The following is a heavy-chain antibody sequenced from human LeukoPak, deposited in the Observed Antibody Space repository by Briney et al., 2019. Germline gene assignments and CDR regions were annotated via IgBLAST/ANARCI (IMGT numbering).Heavy chain of an antibody. CDR1: GYTFTGYY. D-gene: IGHD6-13*01. Sequence: ASVKVSCKASGYTFTGYYLHWVRQAPGQGLEWMGRINPNSGGTNYAQKFQGRVTMTRDTSISTAYMELSRLRSDDTAVYYCARDPPRFIAAAGTNFDYWGQGTLVTVSS. CDR3: ARDPPRFIAAAGTNFDY. CDR2: INPNSGGT. J-gene: IGHJ4*02. V-gene: IGHV1-2*06.